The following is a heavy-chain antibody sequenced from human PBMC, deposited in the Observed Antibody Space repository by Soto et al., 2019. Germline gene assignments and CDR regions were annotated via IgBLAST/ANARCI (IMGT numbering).Heavy chain of an antibody. V-gene: IGHV1-69*13. D-gene: IGHD2-21*01. Sequence: SVKVSCKASGGTFNTYGISWVRQAPGQGLEWMGGIVPFFGLSNNAQKFQGRVTISADESTNTAYMELSSLRSDDTAVYYCAINLDALRRYYFLDNWGQGRLGTVS. J-gene: IGHJ4*02. CDR2: IVPFFGLS. CDR1: GGTFNTYG. CDR3: AINLDALRRYYFLDN.